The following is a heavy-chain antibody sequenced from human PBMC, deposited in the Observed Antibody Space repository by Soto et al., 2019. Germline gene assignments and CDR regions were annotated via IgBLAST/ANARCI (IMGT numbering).Heavy chain of an antibody. D-gene: IGHD6-13*01. CDR1: GYTFTSYD. V-gene: IGHV1-8*01. CDR3: ARATRYSSSWDYYYYYMDV. CDR2: MNPNSGNT. Sequence: ASVKVSCKASGYTFTSYDINWVRQATGQGLEWMGWMNPNSGNTGYAQKFQGRVTMTRNTSISTAYMELSSLRSEDTAVYYCARATRYSSSWDYYYYYMDVWGKGTTVTVSS. J-gene: IGHJ6*03.